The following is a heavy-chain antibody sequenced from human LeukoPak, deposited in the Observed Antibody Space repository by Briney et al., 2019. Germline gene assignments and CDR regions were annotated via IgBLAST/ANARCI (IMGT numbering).Heavy chain of an antibody. V-gene: IGHV1-24*01. CDR2: FDPEDGET. J-gene: IGHJ6*02. Sequence: GASVKVSCKVSGYTLTELSMHWVRQAPGKGLEWMGGFDPEDGETIYAQKFQGRVTMTEDTSTDTAYMELSSLRSEDTAVYYCATALFVPRRTRPRDMVRGVNYDYYGMDVWGQGTTVTVSS. CDR3: ATALFVPRRTRPRDMVRGVNYDYYGMDV. CDR1: GYTLTELS. D-gene: IGHD3-10*01.